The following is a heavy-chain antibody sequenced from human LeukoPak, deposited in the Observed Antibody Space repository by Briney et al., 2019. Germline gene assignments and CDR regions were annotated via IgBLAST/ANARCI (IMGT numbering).Heavy chain of an antibody. Sequence: SETLSLTCAVSGGSISSSNWWSWVRQPPGKGLEWIGEIYHSGSTNYNPSLKSRVTISVDKSKNQFSLKLSSVTAAYTAVYYCARGVDTAMAPYFDYWGQGTLVTVSS. V-gene: IGHV4-4*02. CDR3: ARGVDTAMAPYFDY. CDR2: IYHSGST. D-gene: IGHD5-18*01. J-gene: IGHJ4*02. CDR1: GGSISSSNW.